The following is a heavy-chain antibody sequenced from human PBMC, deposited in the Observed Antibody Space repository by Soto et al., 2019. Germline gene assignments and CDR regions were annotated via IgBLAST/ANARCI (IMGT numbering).Heavy chain of an antibody. CDR1: GGSISSGGYY. CDR3: ARNNPYSSSWSPFDY. Sequence: SETLSLTCTVSGGSISSGGYYWSWIRQHPGKGLEWIGYIYYSGSTYYNPSLKSRVTISVDTSKNQFSLKLSSVTAADTAVYHCARNNPYSSSWSPFDYWGQGTLVTVSS. CDR2: IYYSGST. V-gene: IGHV4-31*03. D-gene: IGHD6-13*01. J-gene: IGHJ4*02.